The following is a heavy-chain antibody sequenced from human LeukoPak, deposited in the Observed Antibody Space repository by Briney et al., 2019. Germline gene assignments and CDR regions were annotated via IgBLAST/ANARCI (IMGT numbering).Heavy chain of an antibody. V-gene: IGHV3-30-3*01. CDR3: ARDSSGWSGKEDY. CDR1: GFTFGSYA. CDR2: ISYDGTKK. Sequence: PGRSLTLSCAASGFTFGSYAMHWVRQAPGKGREWVAIISYDGTKKYYADSVEGRFTIPRDNSKNTLYLHMNSLRAEDTSVYYCARDSSGWSGKEDYWGQGTLVSVSS. D-gene: IGHD6-19*01. J-gene: IGHJ4*02.